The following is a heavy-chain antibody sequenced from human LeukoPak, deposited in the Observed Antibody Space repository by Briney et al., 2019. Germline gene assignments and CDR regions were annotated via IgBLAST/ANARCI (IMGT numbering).Heavy chain of an antibody. Sequence: PGGSLRLSCAASGFTFSSYWMSWVRQAPGKGLEWVANIKQDGSGKYYVDSVKGRFTFSRDNAKNSLYLQMNSLRAEDTAVYCAARTGSGSYYVRDYWGQGTLVTVSS. CDR1: GFTFSSYW. V-gene: IGHV3-7*03. D-gene: IGHD3-10*01. CDR2: IKQDGSGK. CDR3: ARTGSGSYYVRDY. J-gene: IGHJ4*02.